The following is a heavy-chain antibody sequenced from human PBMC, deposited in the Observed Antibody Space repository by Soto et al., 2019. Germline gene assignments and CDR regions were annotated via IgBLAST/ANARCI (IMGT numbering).Heavy chain of an antibody. V-gene: IGHV4-34*01. CDR1: GGSFSGYY. CDR2: INHSGST. J-gene: IGHJ4*02. CDR3: ARGRFERYYYDSSGYPYFYY. D-gene: IGHD3-22*01. Sequence: SETLSLTCAVYGGSFSGYYWSWIRQPPGKGLEWIGEINHSGSTNYNPSLKSRVTISVDTSKNQFSLKLSSVTAADTAVYYCARGRFERYYYDSSGYPYFYYWGQGTLVTVSS.